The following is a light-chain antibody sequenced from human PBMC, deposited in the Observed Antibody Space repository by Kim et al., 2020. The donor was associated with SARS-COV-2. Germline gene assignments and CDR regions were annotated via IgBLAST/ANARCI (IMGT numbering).Light chain of an antibody. CDR2: DVS. J-gene: IGLJ1*01. CDR3: SSYTSSSTYYV. CDR1: RSDIGGYKY. Sequence: QSALTQPASVSGSPGQSITISCTGTRSDIGGYKYVSWYQQHPGKAPKLMIYDVSKRPSGVANRFSGSKSGNTASLTISGLQAGDEADYYCSSYTSSSTYYVFGTGTKV. V-gene: IGLV2-14*01.